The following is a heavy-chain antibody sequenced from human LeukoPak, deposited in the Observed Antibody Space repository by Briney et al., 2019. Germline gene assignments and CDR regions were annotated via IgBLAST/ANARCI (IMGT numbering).Heavy chain of an antibody. Sequence: XYXXHWVRQVPGKGLVWVSHINSDGSWTSYADSVKGRFTISKDNAKNTVYLQMNSLRAEDTAVYYCVSFYETYWGRGTLVTVSS. D-gene: IGHD2/OR15-2a*01. CDR3: VSFYETY. CDR1: XYX. CDR2: INSDGSWT. V-gene: IGHV3-74*01. J-gene: IGHJ4*02.